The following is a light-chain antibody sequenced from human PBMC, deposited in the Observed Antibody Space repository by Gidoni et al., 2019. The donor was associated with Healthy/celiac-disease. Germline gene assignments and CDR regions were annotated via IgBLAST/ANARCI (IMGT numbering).Light chain of an antibody. J-gene: IGKJ2*01. CDR3: QQYNSYPYT. Sequence: IQITPSPSTLSASVGDRVTIPCRASQSISSWLAWYQQKPGKAPKLLIYKASSLESGVPSRFSGSGSGTEFTLTISSLQPDDFATYYCQQYNSYPYTFXXXTKLEIK. CDR1: QSISSW. V-gene: IGKV1-5*03. CDR2: KAS.